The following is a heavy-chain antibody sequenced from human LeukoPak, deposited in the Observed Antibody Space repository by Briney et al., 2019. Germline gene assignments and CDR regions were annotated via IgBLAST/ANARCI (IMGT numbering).Heavy chain of an antibody. D-gene: IGHD2-2*01. J-gene: IGHJ6*03. CDR2: ISTSSSYI. CDR3: ARVQGERVVPAAEPNYYMDV. V-gene: IGHV3-21*04. CDR1: GFTFNRYN. Sequence: PGGSLRLSCAASGFTFNRYNMNWVRRAPGKGLEWVSSISTSSSYIYYADSVRGRFTISRDNAKNSLYLQMNSLRAEDTAVYYCARVQGERVVPAAEPNYYMDVWGKGTTVTISS.